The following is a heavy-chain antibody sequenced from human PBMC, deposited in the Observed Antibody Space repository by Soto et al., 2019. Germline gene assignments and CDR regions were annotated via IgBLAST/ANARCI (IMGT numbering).Heavy chain of an antibody. J-gene: IGHJ6*02. D-gene: IGHD3-10*01. V-gene: IGHV3-48*02. CDR3: SRDLLIAQMIGFGQLSASYYGMDV. CDR2: ISSSSSTI. CDR1: GFTFSSYS. Sequence: GGSLRLSCAASGFTFSSYSMNWVRQAPGKGLEWVSYISSSSSTIYYADSVKGRFTISRDNAKNSLYLQMNSLRDEDTAVYYCSRDLLIAQMIGFGQLSASYYGMDVWGQGTTVTVSS.